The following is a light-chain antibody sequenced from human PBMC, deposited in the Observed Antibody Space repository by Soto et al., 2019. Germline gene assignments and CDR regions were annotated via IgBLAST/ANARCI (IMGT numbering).Light chain of an antibody. V-gene: IGLV2-14*01. Sequence: QSALTQPASVSGSSGQSITISCTGTSSDVGGYNYVSWYQQHPGKAPKLIIYEVTNRPSGVSNRFSGSKSGNTASLTISGLQAEDEADYYCTSYTSGSTRYVFGTGTKVTVL. J-gene: IGLJ1*01. CDR1: SSDVGGYNY. CDR2: EVT. CDR3: TSYTSGSTRYV.